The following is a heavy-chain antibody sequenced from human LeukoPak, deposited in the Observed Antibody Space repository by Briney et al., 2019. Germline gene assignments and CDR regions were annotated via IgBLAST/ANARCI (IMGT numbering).Heavy chain of an antibody. CDR3: ARGNFYSGSGSSPLDY. CDR2: INSDGSRT. D-gene: IGHD3-10*01. V-gene: IGHV3-74*01. Sequence: GGSLRLSCAASGFTFRSYGMHWVRQAPGKGLVWVSRINSDGSRTNYVDSAKGRFTISRDNAKNTLFLQMNSLGAEDSAVYYCARGNFYSGSGSSPLDYWGQGTLVTVSS. CDR1: GFTFRSYG. J-gene: IGHJ4*02.